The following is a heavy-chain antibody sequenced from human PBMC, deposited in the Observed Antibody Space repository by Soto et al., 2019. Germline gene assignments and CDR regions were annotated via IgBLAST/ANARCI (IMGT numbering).Heavy chain of an antibody. CDR1: GGSFSGYY. D-gene: IGHD3-9*01. Sequence: QVQLQQWGAGLLKPSETLSLTCAVYGGSFSGYYWSWIRQPPGKGLEWIGEINHSGSTNYNPSLKRRVTISVDTSKNQFSLKLSSVTAADTAVYYCARASPLRYFDWPQGGYQKAYFDYWGQGTLVTVSS. CDR3: ARASPLRYFDWPQGGYQKAYFDY. V-gene: IGHV4-34*01. CDR2: INHSGST. J-gene: IGHJ4*02.